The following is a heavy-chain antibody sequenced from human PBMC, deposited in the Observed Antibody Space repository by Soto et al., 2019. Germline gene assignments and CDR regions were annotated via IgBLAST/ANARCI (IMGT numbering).Heavy chain of an antibody. J-gene: IGHJ5*02. CDR3: SKYSGGPSISAA. CDR1: GFSFSDIA. CDR2: IDRKTYNYAT. V-gene: IGHV3-73*02. Sequence: EVRLLEAGGGLMQPGGSLKISCATSGFSFSDIAMHWVRQASGKGLEWVGRIDRKTYNYATTYGASVKGRFTISRDDSRSMVYLLMNSLKTEDTAIYYCSKYSGGPSISAALGQGTLVTVSS. D-gene: IGHD1-26*01.